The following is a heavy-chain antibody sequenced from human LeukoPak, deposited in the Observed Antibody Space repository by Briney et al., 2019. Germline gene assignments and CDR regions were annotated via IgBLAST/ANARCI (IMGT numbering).Heavy chain of an antibody. CDR3: ARNHFEDY. CDR2: ISTTTSTI. D-gene: IGHD3-9*01. J-gene: IGHJ4*02. Sequence: GGSLRLSCAASGFTFSSYVMNWVRQAPGKGLEWVSCISTTTSTIYYADSVKGRFTISRDNAKNSLYLQMNSLRDEDTAVYYCARNHFEDYWGQGTLVTVSS. CDR1: GFTFSSYV. V-gene: IGHV3-48*02.